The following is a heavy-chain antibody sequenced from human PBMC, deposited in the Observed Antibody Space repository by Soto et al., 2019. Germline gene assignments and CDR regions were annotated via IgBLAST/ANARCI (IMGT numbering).Heavy chain of an antibody. Sequence: GGSLRLSCGVSGFVFRDFPIHWVRQAPGKGLEWVAVISHDGGSKKFADSVQGRFTTSRDNFKDTVFLHMNSLRVEDTAVYYCARESTVSHFDYWGQGTLVTVSS. J-gene: IGHJ4*02. D-gene: IGHD4-4*01. V-gene: IGHV3-30*04. CDR3: ARESTVSHFDY. CDR1: GFVFRDFP. CDR2: ISHDGGSK.